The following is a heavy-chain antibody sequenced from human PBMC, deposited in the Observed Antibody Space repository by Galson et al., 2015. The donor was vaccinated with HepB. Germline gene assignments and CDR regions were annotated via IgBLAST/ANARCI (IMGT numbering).Heavy chain of an antibody. V-gene: IGHV4-39*01. CDR3: ARHMTSFRGTGPISNWIQLWQRGYYFDY. J-gene: IGHJ4*02. CDR1: GGSISSSSYY. D-gene: IGHD5-18*01. Sequence: TLSLTCTVSGGSISSSSYYWGWIRQPPGKGLEWIGSIYYSGSTYYNPSLKSRVTISVDTSKNQFSLKLSSVTAADTAVYYCARHMTSFRGTGPISNWIQLWQRGYYFDYWGQGTLVTVSS. CDR2: IYYSGST.